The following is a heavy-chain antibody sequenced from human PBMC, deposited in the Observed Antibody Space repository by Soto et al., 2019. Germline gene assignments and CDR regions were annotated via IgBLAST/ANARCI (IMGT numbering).Heavy chain of an antibody. CDR1: GASVSHGY. CDR3: ARSYYDSTGFAVDH. D-gene: IGHD3-22*01. Sequence: QMQLQASGPGLVKPSETLSLTCNVSGASVSHGYWSWIRQPPGKGLEWIGFMYFGGSFNYNPSLTSRATISVETSKSQFSMKLTSVTASDTAVYYCARSYYDSTGFAVDHWGQGTLVTVSS. V-gene: IGHV4-59*02. J-gene: IGHJ5*02. CDR2: MYFGGSF.